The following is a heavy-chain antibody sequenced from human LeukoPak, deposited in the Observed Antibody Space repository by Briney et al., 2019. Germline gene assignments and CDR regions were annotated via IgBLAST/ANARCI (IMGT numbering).Heavy chain of an antibody. D-gene: IGHD5/OR15-5a*01. V-gene: IGHV3-48*03. Sequence: PGGSLRLSCAASGFTLSSYEMNWVRQAPGKGLEWVSYISSSGGPIFYADSVKGRFTISRDNAKNSLYLQMNSLRAEDTAVYYCARGQGTIPDSVPLDIWGHGTMVTVSS. CDR3: ARGQGTIPDSVPLDI. J-gene: IGHJ3*02. CDR2: ISSSGGPI. CDR1: GFTLSSYE.